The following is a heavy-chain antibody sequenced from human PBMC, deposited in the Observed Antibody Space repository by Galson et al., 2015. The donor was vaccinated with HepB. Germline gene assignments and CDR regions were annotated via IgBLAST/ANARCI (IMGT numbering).Heavy chain of an antibody. CDR2: INPSGGST. D-gene: IGHD4-17*01. CDR3: ARDNGRAVKNDAFDI. CDR1: GYIFTNYY. V-gene: IGHV1-46*01. Sequence: SVKVSCKASGYIFTNYYIYWVRQAPGQGLEWMGIINPSGGSTRNAQKFQGRVTMTRDTSTSTVYMDLNSLRSEDTAVYYCARDNGRAVKNDAFDIWGQGTMVTVSS. J-gene: IGHJ3*02.